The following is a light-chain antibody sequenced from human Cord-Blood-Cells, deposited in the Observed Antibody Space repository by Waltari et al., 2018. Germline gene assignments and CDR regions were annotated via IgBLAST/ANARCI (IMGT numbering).Light chain of an antibody. J-gene: IGKJ1*01. CDR3: QQYGSSPWT. CDR2: GAS. V-gene: IGKV3-20*01. CDR1: QSVSSSY. Sequence: TLLTQSPATLSLSPGDRATPSCRASQSVSSSYLAWYQQKPGQAPRLLIYGASSRATGIPDRFSGSGSGTDFTLTISRLEPEDFAVYYCQQYGSSPWTFGQGTKVEIK.